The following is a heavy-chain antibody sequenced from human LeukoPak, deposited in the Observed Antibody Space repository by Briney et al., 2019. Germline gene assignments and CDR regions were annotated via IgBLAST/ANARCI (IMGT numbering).Heavy chain of an antibody. CDR2: FYHGGNT. J-gene: IGHJ4*02. CDR1: GGSISSYY. V-gene: IGHV4-59*12. CDR3: ARQTGDYFDY. Sequence: SETLSLTCTVSGGSISSYYWSWIRQPPGKGLEWIGSFYHGGNTYYNPSLKSRVTISVDTSKNQFSLKLSSVTAADTAVYYCARQTGDYFDYWGQGTLVTVSS.